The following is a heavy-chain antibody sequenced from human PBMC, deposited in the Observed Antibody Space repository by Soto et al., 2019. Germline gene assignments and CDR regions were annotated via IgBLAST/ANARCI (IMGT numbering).Heavy chain of an antibody. CDR1: GCSVTNSSYY. D-gene: IGHD4-17*01. CDR3: VGLRTTVPTQAYFDY. CDR2: VYYRGRS. V-gene: IGHV4-39*01. Sequence: PSESLSLTCTVSGCSVTNSSYYWGWIRQSPGQGLEWFGSVYYRGRSYSKSSVKSRVTVSVDTSKYLLSLSLNSVTASDTAVYFCVGLRTTVPTQAYFDYWGPGALVTVSS. J-gene: IGHJ4*02.